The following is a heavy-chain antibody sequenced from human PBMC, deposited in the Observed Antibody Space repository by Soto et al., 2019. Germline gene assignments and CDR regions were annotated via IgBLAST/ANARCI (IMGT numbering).Heavy chain of an antibody. Sequence: GGSLRSPCAASGFTFSSYAMHWVRQAPGKGLEWVAVISYDGSNKYYADSVKGRFTISRDNSKNTLYLQMNSLRAEDTAVYYCARENRDFWSGYYFDYWGQGTLVTVSS. CDR1: GFTFSSYA. V-gene: IGHV3-30-3*01. CDR2: ISYDGSNK. D-gene: IGHD3-3*01. J-gene: IGHJ4*02. CDR3: ARENRDFWSGYYFDY.